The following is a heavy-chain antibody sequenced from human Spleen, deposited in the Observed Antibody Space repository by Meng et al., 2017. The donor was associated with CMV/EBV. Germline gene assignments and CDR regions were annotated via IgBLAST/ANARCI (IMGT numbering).Heavy chain of an antibody. J-gene: IGHJ6*02. CDR3: ARDGGSSWYYYYYGMDV. CDR2: ISYDGSNK. V-gene: IGHV3-30*04. D-gene: IGHD6-13*01. CDR1: GFTFSSYA. Sequence: GESLKISCAASGFTFSSYAMHWVRQAPGKGLEWVAVISYDGSNKYYADSVKGRFTISRDNSKNTLYLQMNSLRAEDTAVYYCARDGGSSWYYYYYGMDVWGQGTTVTVSS.